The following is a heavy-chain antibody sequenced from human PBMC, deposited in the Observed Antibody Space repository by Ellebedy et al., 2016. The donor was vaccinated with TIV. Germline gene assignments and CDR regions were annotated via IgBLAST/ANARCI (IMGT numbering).Heavy chain of an antibody. CDR2: ISSSSSYI. CDR1: GFTFSSYS. CDR3: AREGSVVERRSAFDI. Sequence: GESLKISCAASGFTFSSYSMNWVRQAPGKGLEWVSSISSSSSYIYYADSVKGRFTISRDNSKNTLYLQMNSLRAEDTAVYYCAREGSVVERRSAFDIWGQGTMVTVSS. D-gene: IGHD2-21*01. J-gene: IGHJ3*02. V-gene: IGHV3-21*01.